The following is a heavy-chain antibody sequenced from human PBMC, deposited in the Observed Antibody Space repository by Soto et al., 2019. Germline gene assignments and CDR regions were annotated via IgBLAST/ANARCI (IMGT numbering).Heavy chain of an antibody. D-gene: IGHD2-8*01. CDR1: GFSVSDYA. J-gene: IGHJ6*02. CDR2: ISGSGDGK. CDR3: TQRRRSVLMVYGFGGMDV. Sequence: EIQLLASGGGLAQRGGSLRLSWAASGFSVSDYAMRWVSQAPGKGQEWVSSISGSGDGKYYGDSVNGRLTLSRDTSQKTLYLQMNNLRVEDTAVYFCTQRRRSVLMVYGFGGMDVWGRGTTVTV. V-gene: IGHV3-23*02.